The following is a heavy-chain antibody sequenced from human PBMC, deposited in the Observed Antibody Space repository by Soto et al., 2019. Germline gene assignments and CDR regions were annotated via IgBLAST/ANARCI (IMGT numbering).Heavy chain of an antibody. J-gene: IGHJ6*02. CDR1: GYSFTSYW. Sequence: GESLKISCKGSGYSFTSYWISWVRRMPGKGLEWMGRIDPSDSYTNYSPSFQGHVTISADKSISTAYLQWSSLKASDTAMYYCARRLYSSSSYYYYGMDVWGQGTTVTVSS. CDR3: ARRLYSSSSYYYYGMDV. CDR2: IDPSDSYT. V-gene: IGHV5-10-1*01. D-gene: IGHD6-6*01.